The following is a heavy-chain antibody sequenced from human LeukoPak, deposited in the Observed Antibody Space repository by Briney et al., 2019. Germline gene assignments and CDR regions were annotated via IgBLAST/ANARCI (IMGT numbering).Heavy chain of an antibody. D-gene: IGHD1-1*01. V-gene: IGHV3-74*01. CDR2: INGDGSST. Sequence: GGSLRLSCAASGFTFNDYGMSWVRQAPGKGLVWVSRINGDGSSTRYADSVKGRFTISRDNAKNTLYLQMNSLRAEDTAVYYCARGGLNALEAFDIWGQGTLVTVCS. CDR1: GFTFNDYG. CDR3: ARGGLNALEAFDI. J-gene: IGHJ3*02.